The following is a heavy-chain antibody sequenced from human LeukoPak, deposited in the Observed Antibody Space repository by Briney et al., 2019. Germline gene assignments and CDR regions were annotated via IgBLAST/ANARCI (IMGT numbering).Heavy chain of an antibody. V-gene: IGHV3-7*01. CDR1: GFTFSSYE. J-gene: IGHJ4*02. CDR3: ARGLSGVTGYTYGRGIDY. Sequence: PGGSLRLSCAASGFTFSSYEMNWVRQAPGKGLEWVANIKKDGSEKYYVDSVKGRFTISRDNAKTSLYLQMNSLRAEDTALYYCARGLSGVTGYTYGRGIDYWGQGTLVTVSS. CDR2: IKKDGSEK. D-gene: IGHD5-18*01.